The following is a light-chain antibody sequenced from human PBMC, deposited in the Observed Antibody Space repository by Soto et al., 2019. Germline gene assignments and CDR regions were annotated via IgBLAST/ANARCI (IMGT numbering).Light chain of an antibody. CDR2: TTN. J-gene: IGLJ3*02. CDR1: SGSVSNSFY. CDR3: VLYVGSGTWV. V-gene: IGLV8-61*01. Sequence: QTVVTQEPSFSVSPGGTVTLTCGLSSGSVSNSFYPSWYQQTPGQAPLTLIYTTNTRSSGVPDRFSGSILGNKAALTITGAQADDESDYYCVLYVGSGTWVFGGGTKLTVL.